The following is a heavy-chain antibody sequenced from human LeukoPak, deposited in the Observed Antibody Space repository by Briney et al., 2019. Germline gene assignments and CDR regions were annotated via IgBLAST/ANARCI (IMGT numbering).Heavy chain of an antibody. V-gene: IGHV4-34*01. Sequence: WIGEFNQSGSTNYNTSLKSRVTISVDTSKNQFSLKLSSVTAAVTAVYYCARGRKMYSSTLGLDYGGQGTLVTVSS. CDR3: ARGRKMYSSTLGLDY. CDR2: FNQSGST. D-gene: IGHD6-13*01. J-gene: IGHJ4*02.